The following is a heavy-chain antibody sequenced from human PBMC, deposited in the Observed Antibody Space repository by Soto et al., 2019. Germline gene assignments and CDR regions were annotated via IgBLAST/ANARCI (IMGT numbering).Heavy chain of an antibody. Sequence: GGSLRLSCAASGFTFSNAWMNWVRQAPGKGLEWVGRIKSKTDGGTTDYAAPVKGRFTISRDDSKNTLYLQMNSLKTEDTAVYYCTTDSGYYDSPPVDIWGQGTMVTVSS. J-gene: IGHJ3*02. D-gene: IGHD3-22*01. CDR1: GFTFSNAW. V-gene: IGHV3-15*07. CDR3: TTDSGYYDSPPVDI. CDR2: IKSKTDGGTT.